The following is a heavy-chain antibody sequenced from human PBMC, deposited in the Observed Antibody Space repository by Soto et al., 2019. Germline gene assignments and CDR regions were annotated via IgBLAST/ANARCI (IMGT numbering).Heavy chain of an antibody. Sequence: XASLRLSCTGSGFDFGDYYMSWIRQAPGKGLEWVSYIDSGDGTTYYTDSVKGRFTISRDNAKKTVYLQMSSLRVEDTALYYCVRPYYSSSWFPFDRWGQGTLVTVSS. V-gene: IGHV3-11*01. J-gene: IGHJ4*02. D-gene: IGHD6-13*01. CDR3: VRPYYSSSWFPFDR. CDR2: IDSGDGTT. CDR1: GFDFGDYY.